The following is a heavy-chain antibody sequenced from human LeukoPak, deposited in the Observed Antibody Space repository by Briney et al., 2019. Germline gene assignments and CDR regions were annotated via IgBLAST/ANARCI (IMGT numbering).Heavy chain of an antibody. V-gene: IGHV3-9*01. CDR1: GFTFDDYA. CDR3: AKGESYVDTACFDY. J-gene: IGHJ4*02. CDR2: ISWTSDSR. Sequence: AGRSLRLSCAASGFTFDDYAMHWVRHAPGKGLEWVSGISWTSDSRGYADSVKGRFTISRDNAKHSLYLQMNSLRAEDTALYYCAKGESYVDTACFDYWGQGTLVTVSS. D-gene: IGHD5-18*01.